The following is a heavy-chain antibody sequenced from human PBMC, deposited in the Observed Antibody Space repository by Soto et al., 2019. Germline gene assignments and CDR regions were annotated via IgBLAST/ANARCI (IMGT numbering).Heavy chain of an antibody. J-gene: IGHJ4*02. V-gene: IGHV3-23*01. CDR3: AKGPIFGVENIYDY. CDR1: GFTFSSYA. Sequence: DVQLLESGGGLVQPGGSLRLSCAASGFTFSSYAMSWVRQAPGKGLEWVSGMSGSGGTAYYRDSGKGRFTISRDNSKQTLYLQMNSLRAEDTALYYCAKGPIFGVENIYDYWGQGTLVTVSS. CDR2: MSGSGGTA. D-gene: IGHD3-3*01.